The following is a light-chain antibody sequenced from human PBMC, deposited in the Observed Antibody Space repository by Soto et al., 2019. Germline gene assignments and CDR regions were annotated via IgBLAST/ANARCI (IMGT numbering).Light chain of an antibody. CDR1: QGISSY. CDR3: QQYYSTLGWT. CDR2: AAS. J-gene: IGKJ1*01. V-gene: IGKV1-8*01. Sequence: AIRMTQSPSSLSASTGDRVTITCRASQGISSYLAWYQQKPGKAPKLLIYAASTLQSGVPSRFSGSGSGTDFTLTISCLQSEDFATYYCQQYYSTLGWTFGQGTKVDI.